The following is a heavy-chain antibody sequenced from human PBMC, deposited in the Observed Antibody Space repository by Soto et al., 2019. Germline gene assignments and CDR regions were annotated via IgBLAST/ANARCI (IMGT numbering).Heavy chain of an antibody. Sequence: PGGSLRLSCAASGFTFSSYAMHWVRQAPGKGLEWVAVISYDGSNKYYADSVKGRFTISRDNSKNTPYLQMNSLRAEDTAVYYCARDPYSNYTRDAFDIWGQGTMVTVSS. D-gene: IGHD4-4*01. CDR3: ARDPYSNYTRDAFDI. CDR2: ISYDGSNK. J-gene: IGHJ3*02. CDR1: GFTFSSYA. V-gene: IGHV3-30-3*01.